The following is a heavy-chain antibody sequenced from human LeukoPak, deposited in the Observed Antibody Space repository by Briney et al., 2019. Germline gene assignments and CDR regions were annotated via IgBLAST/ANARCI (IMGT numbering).Heavy chain of an antibody. J-gene: IGHJ6*03. D-gene: IGHD3-9*01. V-gene: IGHV4-34*01. CDR3: ARHRYFDWSTSSFGYYYYYMDV. CDR1: GGSFSGYY. CDR2: INRSGST. Sequence: PSETLSLTCAVYGGSFSGYYWSWIRQPPGKGLEWIGEINRSGSTNYNPSLKSRVTISVDTSKNQFSLKLSSVTAADTAVYYCARHRYFDWSTSSFGYYYYYMDVWGKGTTVTISS.